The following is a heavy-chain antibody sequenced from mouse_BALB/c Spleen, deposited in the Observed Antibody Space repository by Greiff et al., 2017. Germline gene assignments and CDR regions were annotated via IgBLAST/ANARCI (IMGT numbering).Heavy chain of an antibody. CDR2: ISYSGST. J-gene: IGHJ4*01. V-gene: IGHV3-2*02. CDR1: GYSITSDYA. D-gene: IGHD1-2*01. CDR3: ARGPTARRDYAMDY. Sequence: EVKLMESGPGLVKPSQSLSLTCTVTGYSITSDYAWNWIRQFPGNKLEWMGYISYSGSTSYNPSLKSRISITRDTSKNQFFLQLNSVTTEDTATYYCARGPTARRDYAMDYWGQGTSVTVSS.